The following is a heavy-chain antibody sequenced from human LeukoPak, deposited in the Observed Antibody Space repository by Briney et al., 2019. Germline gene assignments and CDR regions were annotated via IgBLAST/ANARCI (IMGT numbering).Heavy chain of an antibody. D-gene: IGHD2-2*01. J-gene: IGHJ6*02. Sequence: SETLSLTCSVSGGSISSGGYYWSWIRQHPGKGLEWIGYIYYSGSTYYNPSLKSRVTISVDTSKNQFSLKLSSVTAADTAVYYCAREFSRYGMDVWGQGTTVTVSS. CDR1: GGSISSGGYY. CDR2: IYYSGST. V-gene: IGHV4-31*03. CDR3: AREFSRYGMDV.